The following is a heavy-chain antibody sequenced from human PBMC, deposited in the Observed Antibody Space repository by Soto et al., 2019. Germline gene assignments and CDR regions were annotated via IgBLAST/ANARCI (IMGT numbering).Heavy chain of an antibody. Sequence: SETLSLTCTVSNGSISGSRYYWGWIRQPPGKGLEWIGNIYFSGSTYYNPSLRSRGTMSVDTSKDNFALRLTSVTAADTAVYYCVRLSDWSVDYWGQGTLVTVSS. J-gene: IGHJ4*02. D-gene: IGHD2-21*02. CDR2: IYFSGST. CDR1: NGSISGSRYY. V-gene: IGHV4-39*02. CDR3: VRLSDWSVDY.